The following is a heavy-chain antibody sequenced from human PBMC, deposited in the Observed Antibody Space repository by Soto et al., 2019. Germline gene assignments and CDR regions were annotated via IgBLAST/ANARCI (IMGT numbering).Heavy chain of an antibody. CDR3: ARAATGWGNAFDI. V-gene: IGHV4-59*08. D-gene: IGHD2-15*01. J-gene: IGHJ3*02. Sequence: PSETLSLTCTVSGGSISSYYWSWIRQPPGKGLEWIGYIYYSGSTYYNPSLKSRVTISVDTSKNQFSLKLSSVTAADTAVYYCARAATGWGNAFDIWGQGTMVTVSS. CDR2: IYYSGST. CDR1: GGSISSYY.